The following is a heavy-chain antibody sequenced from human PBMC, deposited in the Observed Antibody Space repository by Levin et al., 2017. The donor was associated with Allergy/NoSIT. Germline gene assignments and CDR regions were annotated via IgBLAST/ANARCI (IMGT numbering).Heavy chain of an antibody. V-gene: IGHV2-5*01. D-gene: IGHD2-2*01. J-gene: IGHJ5*01. CDR1: GFSLSTNGVG. CDR3: AHDEGGMARDGSSTSCLGWFDS. CDR2: IYWNDDK. Sequence: SGPTLVKPTQNLTLTCTFSGFSLSTNGVGVGWIRQPPGKALEWLALIYWNDDKRYSPSLKNRLTITKDTSKNQVLLTMTNMDPVDTGTYYCAHDEGGMARDGSSTSCLGWFDSWGQGILVTVSS.